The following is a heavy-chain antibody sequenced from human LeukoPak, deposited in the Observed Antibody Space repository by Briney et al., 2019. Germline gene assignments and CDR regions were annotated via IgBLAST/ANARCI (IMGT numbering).Heavy chain of an antibody. J-gene: IGHJ4*02. CDR3: ARDEGTAATGY. D-gene: IGHD2-15*01. CDR1: GYTFTGYY. Sequence: GASVKVSCKASGYTFTGYYMHWVRQAPEQGLEWMGWFNANSGGTNYAQKFQARVTMTRDTSISTAYMELSRLRSDDTAVYYCARDEGTAATGYWGQGTLVTVSS. V-gene: IGHV1-2*02. CDR2: FNANSGGT.